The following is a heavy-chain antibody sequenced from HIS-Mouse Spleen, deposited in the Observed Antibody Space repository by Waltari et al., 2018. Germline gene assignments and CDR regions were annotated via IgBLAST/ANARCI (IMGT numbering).Heavy chain of an antibody. CDR3: ARVGRYSSSLLFDY. J-gene: IGHJ4*02. CDR2: HPNSGGT. D-gene: IGHD6-6*01. V-gene: IGHV1-2*02. Sequence: HPNSGGTNYAQKFQGRVTKTRDTSISTAYMELSRLRSDDTAVYYCARVGRYSSSLLFDYWGQGTLVTVSS.